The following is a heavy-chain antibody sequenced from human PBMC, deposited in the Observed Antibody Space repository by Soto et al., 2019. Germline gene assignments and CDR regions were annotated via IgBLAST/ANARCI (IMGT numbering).Heavy chain of an antibody. J-gene: IGHJ4*02. CDR2: IYTTGST. CDR3: ARELPSIYEILTGHFDH. D-gene: IGHD3-9*01. V-gene: IGHV4-4*07. CDR1: GGSMSNYY. Sequence: SETLSLTCTVSGGSMSNYYCSWIRQPAGKGLEWIGRIYTTGSTHYNPSLKSRVTLSIDMSKNQFSLKLNSVTAADTAVYYCARELPSIYEILTGHFDHWGQGTLVTVSS.